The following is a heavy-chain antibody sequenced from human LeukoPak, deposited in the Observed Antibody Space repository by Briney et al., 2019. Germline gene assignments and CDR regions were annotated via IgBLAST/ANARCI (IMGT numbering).Heavy chain of an antibody. V-gene: IGHV1-2*02. CDR3: ARDLDYYDSSGCYSLNY. CDR1: GYTFTGYY. Sequence: ASVKVSCKASGYTFTGYYMHWVRQAPGQGLEWMGWINPNSGGTNYAQKFQGRVTMTRDTSISTAYMELSRLRSDDTAVYYCARDLDYYDSSGCYSLNYWGQGTLVTVSS. CDR2: INPNSGGT. J-gene: IGHJ4*02. D-gene: IGHD3-22*01.